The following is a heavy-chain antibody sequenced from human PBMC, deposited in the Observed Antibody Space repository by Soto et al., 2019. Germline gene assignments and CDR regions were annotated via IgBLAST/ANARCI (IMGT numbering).Heavy chain of an antibody. J-gene: IGHJ3*02. CDR3: AKARATVPKGGDAFDI. Sequence: EVQLLGSGGGLVQPGGSLRLSCAASGFTFSSYAMSWVRQAPGKGLEWVSAISGSGGSTYYADSVKGRFTISRDNSKNTLYLQMNSLRAEDTAVYYCAKARATVPKGGDAFDIWGQGTMVTVSS. V-gene: IGHV3-23*01. CDR1: GFTFSSYA. D-gene: IGHD4-17*01. CDR2: ISGSGGST.